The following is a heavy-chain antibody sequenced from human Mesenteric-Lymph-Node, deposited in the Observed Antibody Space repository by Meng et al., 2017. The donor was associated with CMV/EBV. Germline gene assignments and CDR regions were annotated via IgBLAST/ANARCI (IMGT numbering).Heavy chain of an antibody. D-gene: IGHD3-3*01. CDR3: VKGEGSDFWSGYYPDY. CDR2: IRYDGSNK. CDR1: GFTFSNYG. J-gene: IGHJ4*02. Sequence: GESLKISCAVSGFTFSNYGMHWVRQAPGKGLEWVAFIRYDGSNKYYTDSVKGRFTISRDNSKNTMYLQMNSLTPEDTAAYYCVKGEGSDFWSGYYPDYWGQGTLVTVSS. V-gene: IGHV3-30*02.